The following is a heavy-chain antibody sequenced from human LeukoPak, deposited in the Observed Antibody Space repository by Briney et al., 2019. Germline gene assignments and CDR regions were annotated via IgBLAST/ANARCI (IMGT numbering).Heavy chain of an antibody. CDR2: IDPNTGDK. J-gene: IGHJ4*02. CDR3: ARLGLHGSGTYYFFDY. Sequence: ASAKVSCKASGQSLTGYFIHWVRQAPGQGLEWVGRIDPNTGDKIYAQNFQGRVTVTSATSISTAYMELSRLTSDDTAVYFCARLGLHGSGTYYFFDYWGQGTLVTVSS. D-gene: IGHD3-10*01. CDR1: GQSLTGYF. V-gene: IGHV1-2*06.